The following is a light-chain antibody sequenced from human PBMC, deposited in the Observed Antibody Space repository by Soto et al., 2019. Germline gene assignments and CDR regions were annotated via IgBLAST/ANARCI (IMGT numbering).Light chain of an antibody. CDR1: QRVDSY. J-gene: IGKJ5*01. CDR3: QQTYTSVAT. V-gene: IGKV1-39*01. CDR2: AAS. Sequence: DIQVTQSPSSLSASVGDRATLSCQTSQRVDSYIHWYQHQSGKPPKLLIYAASTLQDGVPSRFSGGGSETAFSLIITGLQPGDSATYYCQQTYTSVATFGQGTRLEIK.